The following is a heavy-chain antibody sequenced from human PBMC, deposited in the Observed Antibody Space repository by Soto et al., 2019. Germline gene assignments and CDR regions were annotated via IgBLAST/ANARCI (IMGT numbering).Heavy chain of an antibody. Sequence: QVQLVQSGAEVKKPGASVKVSCKASGYTFTGYYMHWVRQAPGQGLEWMGWINPNSGGTNYAQKFQGWVTMTRDTSISTAYMELSRLRSDDTAVYYCAREMSRYSSNWYPIGYWGQGTLVTVSS. D-gene: IGHD6-13*01. J-gene: IGHJ4*02. CDR1: GYTFTGYY. CDR3: AREMSRYSSNWYPIGY. V-gene: IGHV1-2*04. CDR2: INPNSGGT.